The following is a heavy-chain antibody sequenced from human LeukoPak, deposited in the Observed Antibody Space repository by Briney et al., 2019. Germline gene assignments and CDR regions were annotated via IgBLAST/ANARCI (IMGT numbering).Heavy chain of an antibody. D-gene: IGHD1-26*01. CDR3: ASEYSGSYFAIPIDY. CDR1: GFTFSSYW. Sequence: PGGSLRLSCAASGFTFSSYWMHWVRQAPGKGLVWVSRINSDGSSTSYADSVKGRFTISRDNSKNTLYLQMNSLRAEDTAVYYCASEYSGSYFAIPIDYWGQGTLVTVSS. J-gene: IGHJ4*02. CDR2: INSDGSST. V-gene: IGHV3-74*01.